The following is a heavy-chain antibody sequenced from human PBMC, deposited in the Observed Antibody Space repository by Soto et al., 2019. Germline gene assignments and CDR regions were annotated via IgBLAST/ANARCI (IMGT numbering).Heavy chain of an antibody. V-gene: IGHV3-7*01. CDR1: QISFSSYW. CDR3: ATDLKWPNY. D-gene: IGHD2-8*01. CDR2: INQDGSEK. J-gene: IGHJ4*01. Sequence: EEQLVESGGGLVQPGGSLKLSCVVSQISFSSYWMTWVRQAPGKGLECVANINQDGSEKYYEDSVKGRFTISRDNTKNSLYLHMNSLRAEDTAVYYCATDLKWPNYWGHGTLVAVSS.